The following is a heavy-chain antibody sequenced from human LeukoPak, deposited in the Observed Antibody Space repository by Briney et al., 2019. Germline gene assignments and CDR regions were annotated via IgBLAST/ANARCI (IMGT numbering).Heavy chain of an antibody. CDR3: ARYTAPGPYYMDV. D-gene: IGHD5-18*01. V-gene: IGHV4-39*01. CDR2: IYYSGST. J-gene: IGHJ6*03. Sequence: SETLSLTCTVSGGSISTSSDYWGWIRQPPGKGLEWIGNIYYSGSTYYNPSLKSRVTISVDTSKNQFSLKLSSVTAADTAVYYCARYTAPGPYYMDVWGKGTTVTVSS. CDR1: GGSISTSSDY.